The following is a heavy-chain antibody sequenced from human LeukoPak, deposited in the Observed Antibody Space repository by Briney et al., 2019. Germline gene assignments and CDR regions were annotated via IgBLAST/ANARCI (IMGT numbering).Heavy chain of an antibody. CDR2: ISGYNGNT. CDR3: ARDLGPYTGSYYSYYHYMDV. CDR1: GYNFATSG. V-gene: IGHV1-18*01. Sequence: ASVRVSCKAYGYNFATSGIGWVRQAPGQGLEWLGWISGYNGNTKSAPKLQGRVTMTTDTSTDTAYLELGSLRVDDTAIYYCARDLGPYTGSYYSYYHYMDVWGEGSSVTVSS. D-gene: IGHD1-26*01. J-gene: IGHJ6*03.